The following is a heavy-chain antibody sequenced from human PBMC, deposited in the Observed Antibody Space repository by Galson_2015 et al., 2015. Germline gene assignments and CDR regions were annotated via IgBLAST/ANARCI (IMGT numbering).Heavy chain of an antibody. D-gene: IGHD3-10*01. CDR1: GFTFSGYP. CDR2: IGARSDYI. CDR3: ARELDYIPEI. J-gene: IGHJ3*02. V-gene: IGHV3-21*04. Sequence: SLRLSCAASGFTFSGYPMNWVRQAPGKGLEWVPMIGARSDYIRYLDSVKGRFTVSRDNAKNSMYLQMNSLRAEDTAVYYCARELDYIPEIWGQGTMVTVSS.